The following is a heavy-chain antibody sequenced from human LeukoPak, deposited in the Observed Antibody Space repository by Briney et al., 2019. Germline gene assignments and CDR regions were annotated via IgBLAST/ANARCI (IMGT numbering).Heavy chain of an antibody. V-gene: IGHV1-8*01. J-gene: IGHJ5*02. CDR2: MNPNSGNT. CDR1: GYTFTSYD. Sequence: ASVKVSCKASGYTFTSYDINWVRQATGQGLEWMGWMNPNSGNTGYAQKFQGRVTITADESTSTAYMELSSLRSEDTAVYYCASTKPHRRVRTLDWFDPWGQGTLVTVSS. D-gene: IGHD3-10*01. CDR3: ASTKPHRRVRTLDWFDP.